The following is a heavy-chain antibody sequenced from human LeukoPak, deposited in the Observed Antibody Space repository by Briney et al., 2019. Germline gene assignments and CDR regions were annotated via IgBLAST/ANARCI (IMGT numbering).Heavy chain of an antibody. V-gene: IGHV3-23*01. CDR2: ISGSGGST. D-gene: IGHD3-3*01. CDR1: GFTFSSYA. Sequence: PGVSLRLSCAASGFTFSSYAMSWVRQAPGKGLEWVSAISGSGGSTYYADPVKGRFTISRDNSKNTLYVQMNSLRAEDTAVYYCAKDRITVFGVVPDVWGKGTTVIVSS. CDR3: AKDRITVFGVVPDV. J-gene: IGHJ6*04.